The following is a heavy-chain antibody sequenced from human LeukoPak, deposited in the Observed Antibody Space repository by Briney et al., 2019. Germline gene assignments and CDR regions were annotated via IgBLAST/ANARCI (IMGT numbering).Heavy chain of an antibody. J-gene: IGHJ3*02. CDR2: ISHDGTNK. D-gene: IGHD6-19*01. V-gene: IGHV3-30*04. Sequence: GGSLRLSCAASGFTFSTYAMHWVRQGPGKGLEWVAVISHDGTNKYYADSVKGRFTISRDNSKNTLYLQMNSLRAEDTAVYYCAATVAGTWDDAFDIWGQGTMVTVSS. CDR3: AATVAGTWDDAFDI. CDR1: GFTFSTYA.